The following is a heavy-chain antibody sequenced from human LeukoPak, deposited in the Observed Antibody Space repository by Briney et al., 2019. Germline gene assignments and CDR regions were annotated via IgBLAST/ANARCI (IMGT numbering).Heavy chain of an antibody. J-gene: IGHJ4*02. D-gene: IGHD6-13*01. CDR3: ARVRSSSLFDY. Sequence: GASVKVSCKAFGYTFTDYHMHWVRQAPAQGLEWMGWINPNSGDTNYAQKFQGRVTMTRDTTISTAYMELSRLRSDDTAVFYCARVRSSSLFDYWGQGTLVTVSS. CDR2: INPNSGDT. V-gene: IGHV1-2*02. CDR1: GYTFTDYH.